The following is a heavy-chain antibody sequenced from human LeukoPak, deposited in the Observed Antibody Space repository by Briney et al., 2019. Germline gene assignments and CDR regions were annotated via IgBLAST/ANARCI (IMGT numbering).Heavy chain of an antibody. CDR3: ARVDHQYCSGGSCYFWFGGNWFDP. V-gene: IGHV1-18*01. Sequence: GASVKVSCKASGYTFTSYGISWVRQAPGQGLEWMGWISAYNGNTNYAQKLQGRVTMTRNTSISTAYMELSSLRSEDTAVYYCARVDHQYCSGGSCYFWFGGNWFDPWGQGTLVTVSS. CDR1: GYTFTSYG. D-gene: IGHD2-15*01. CDR2: ISAYNGNT. J-gene: IGHJ5*02.